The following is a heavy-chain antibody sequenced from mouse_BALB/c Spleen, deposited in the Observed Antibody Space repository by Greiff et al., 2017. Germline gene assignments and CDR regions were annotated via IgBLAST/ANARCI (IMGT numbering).Heavy chain of an antibody. J-gene: IGHJ1*01. CDR2: IDPANGNT. CDR1: GFNIKDTY. Sequence: EVKLVESGAELVKPGASVKLSCTASGFNIKDTYMHWVKQRPEQGLEWIGRIDPANGNTKYDPKFQGKATITADTSSNTAYLQLSSLTSEDTAVYYCARDYYGSSLWYFDVWGAGTTVTVSS. V-gene: IGHV14-3*02. CDR3: ARDYYGSSLWYFDV. D-gene: IGHD1-1*01.